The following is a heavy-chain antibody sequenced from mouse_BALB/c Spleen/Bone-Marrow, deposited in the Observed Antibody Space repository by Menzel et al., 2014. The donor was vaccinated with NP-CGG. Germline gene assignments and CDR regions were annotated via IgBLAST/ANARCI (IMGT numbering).Heavy chain of an antibody. Sequence: EVQLQQSGAELVKPGASVKLSCTASGFNIEDTYMHWVKQRPEQGLEWIGRIDPANGNTKYDPKFQGKATVTADTSSNTAYLQLSSLTSEDTAVYYCASYYYGSYGFAYWGQGTLVTVSA. D-gene: IGHD1-1*01. CDR3: ASYYYGSYGFAY. CDR1: GFNIEDTY. J-gene: IGHJ3*01. CDR2: IDPANGNT. V-gene: IGHV14-3*02.